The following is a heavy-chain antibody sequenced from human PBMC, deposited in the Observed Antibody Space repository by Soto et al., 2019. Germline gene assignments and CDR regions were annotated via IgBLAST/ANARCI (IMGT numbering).Heavy chain of an antibody. CDR2: IYYSGST. CDR1: GGSISSYY. V-gene: IGHV4-59*12. D-gene: IGHD5-12*01. J-gene: IGHJ5*02. CDR3: VRGPDKVATTIWEYAEFDP. Sequence: SETLSLTCTVSGGSISSYYWSWIRQPPGKGLEWIGYIYYSGSTNYNPSLKSRVTISVDTSKNQFSLKLSSVTAADTAVYYCVRGPDKVATTIWEYAEFDPWGQGTLVTVSS.